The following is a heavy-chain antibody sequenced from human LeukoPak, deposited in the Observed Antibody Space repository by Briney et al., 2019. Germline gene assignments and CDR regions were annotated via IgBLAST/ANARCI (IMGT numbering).Heavy chain of an antibody. J-gene: IGHJ4*02. CDR2: IYYSGST. V-gene: IGHV4-59*12. D-gene: IGHD2-2*01. CDR1: GGSISSYY. CDR3: ARDGSVPAADY. Sequence: SETLSLTCTVSGGSISSYYWSWIRQPPGKGLEWIGYIYYSGSTNYNPSLKSRVTISVDTSKNQFSLKLSSVTAADTAVYYCARDGSVPAADYWGQGTLVTVSS.